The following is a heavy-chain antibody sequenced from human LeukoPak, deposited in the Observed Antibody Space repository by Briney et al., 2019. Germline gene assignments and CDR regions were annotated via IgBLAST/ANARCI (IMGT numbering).Heavy chain of an antibody. V-gene: IGHV3-74*01. Sequence: GGSLRLSCAVSGFTFKLYWMHWVRQAPGKGPVWVSRVNDDGSDTTYADSVKGRFTISRDDAKNMLFLQMNSLRAEDTAVYYCVRGGPSTWSWGQGTLVTVSS. CDR2: VNDDGSDT. D-gene: IGHD2-15*01. CDR1: GFTFKLYW. J-gene: IGHJ5*02. CDR3: VRGGPSTWS.